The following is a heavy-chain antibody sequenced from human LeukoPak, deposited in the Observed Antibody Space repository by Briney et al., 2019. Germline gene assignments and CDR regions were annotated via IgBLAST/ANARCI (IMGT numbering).Heavy chain of an antibody. CDR1: GGSISSYY. CDR3: AREIRDSSGYYYAFDY. CDR2: IYYSGST. D-gene: IGHD3-22*01. Sequence: SETLSLTCTVSGGSISSYYWSWIRQPPGKGLEWIGYIYYSGSTNYNPSLKSRVTISVDTSKNQFSLKLSSVTAADTAVYYCAREIRDSSGYYYAFDYWGQGTLVTVSS. V-gene: IGHV4-59*12. J-gene: IGHJ4*02.